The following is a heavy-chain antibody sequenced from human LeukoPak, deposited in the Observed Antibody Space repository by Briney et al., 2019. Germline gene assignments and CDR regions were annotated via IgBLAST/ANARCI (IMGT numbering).Heavy chain of an antibody. CDR2: TNQDGSKN. CDR3: ATTVAGHPDDYFNY. Sequence: PGGSLRLSCAAPEFTFSNYWMSWVRQAPGKGLERVAHTNQDGSKNYYVDSVRGRFTISRDNAKNSLYLQMNSLRAEDTAVYYCATTVAGHPDDYFNYWGQGTLVTVSS. J-gene: IGHJ4*02. V-gene: IGHV3-7*01. CDR1: EFTFSNYW. D-gene: IGHD6-19*01.